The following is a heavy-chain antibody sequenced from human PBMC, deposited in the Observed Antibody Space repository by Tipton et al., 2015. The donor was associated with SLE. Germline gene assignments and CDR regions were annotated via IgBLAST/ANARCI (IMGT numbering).Heavy chain of an antibody. CDR3: ASLSISGDKDYYYYYGMDV. Sequence: TLSLTCTVSGGSISSGGYYWSWIRQHPGKGLEWIGYIYYSGSTNYNPSLKSRVTISVDTSKNQFSLKLSSVTAADTAVYYCASLSISGDKDYYYYYGMDVWGQGTTVTVSS. J-gene: IGHJ6*02. V-gene: IGHV4-61*08. CDR2: IYYSGST. D-gene: IGHD1-14*01. CDR1: GGSISSGGYY.